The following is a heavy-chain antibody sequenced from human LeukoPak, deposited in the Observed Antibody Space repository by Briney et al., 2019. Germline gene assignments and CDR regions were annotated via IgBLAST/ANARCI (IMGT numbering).Heavy chain of an antibody. D-gene: IGHD6-6*01. V-gene: IGHV1-18*01. CDR3: AKDRWRDGSSSFDN. CDR2: ISTYNGNT. CDR1: GYTFTSYS. J-gene: IGHJ4*02. Sequence: ASVKVSCKASGYTFTSYSLSWVRQAPGQGLEWMGWISTYNGNTNYAEKLQGRVTMTTDTSTSTAYMELRNLRSDDTAVYYCAKDRWRDGSSSFDNWGQGTLVTVSS.